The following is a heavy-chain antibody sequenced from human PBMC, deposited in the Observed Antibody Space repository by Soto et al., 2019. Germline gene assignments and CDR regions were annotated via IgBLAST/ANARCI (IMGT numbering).Heavy chain of an antibody. J-gene: IGHJ4*02. CDR1: GGSFSGYY. Sequence: QVQLQQWGAGLLKPSETLSLTCAVYGGSFSGYYWSWIRQPPGKGLEWIGEINHSGSTNYNPSLKSRVTISVDTSKNQFSLKLSSVTAADTAVYYCASLQLSEYYFDYWGQGTLVTVSS. CDR3: ASLQLSEYYFDY. V-gene: IGHV4-34*01. D-gene: IGHD5-18*01. CDR2: INHSGST.